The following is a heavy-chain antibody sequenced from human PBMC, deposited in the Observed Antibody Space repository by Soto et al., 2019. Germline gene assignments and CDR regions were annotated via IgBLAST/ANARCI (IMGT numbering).Heavy chain of an antibody. D-gene: IGHD2-2*01. CDR3: ARGGASAAARVLNWFDP. CDR1: GYTFTNYG. J-gene: IGHJ5*02. CDR2: ISAYNGDT. V-gene: IGHV1-18*01. Sequence: QVPLVQSGAEVKKPGASVRVSCKASGYTFTNYGITWVRQAPGQGLEWMGWISAYNGDTNYAQKLQGRVTMTTDTSTTTAYMELRSLRSDDTAVYYCARGGASAAARVLNWFDPWGQGTLVTVSS.